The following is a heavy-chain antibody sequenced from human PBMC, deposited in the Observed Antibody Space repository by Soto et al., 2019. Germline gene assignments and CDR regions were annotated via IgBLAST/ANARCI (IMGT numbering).Heavy chain of an antibody. J-gene: IGHJ4*02. CDR3: AKDAVYGDGLWLVAN. Sequence: EVQLLESGGGLVQPGGSPRLSCAASGFTFSNYSMSWVRQAPGKGLEWVSGMNSGGRTYYADSVKGRFTISRDTSKNTLYLQMNSLRADDTALYYCAKDAVYGDGLWLVANWGQGTVVTVSS. V-gene: IGHV3-23*01. CDR1: GFTFSNYS. CDR2: MNSGGRT. D-gene: IGHD2-21*02.